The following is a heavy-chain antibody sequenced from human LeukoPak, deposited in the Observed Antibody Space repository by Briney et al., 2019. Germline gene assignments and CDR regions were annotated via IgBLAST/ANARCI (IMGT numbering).Heavy chain of an antibody. CDR3: ARLSSSSGGLDP. Sequence: SETLSLTCTVSGGSISSYYWGWIRQPPGKGLEWIGSIYYSGSTYYNPSLKSRVTISVDTSKNQFSLKLSSVTAAHTAVYYCARLSSSSGGLDPWGQGTLVTVSS. D-gene: IGHD6-6*01. CDR2: IYYSGST. CDR1: GGSISSYY. J-gene: IGHJ5*02. V-gene: IGHV4-39*01.